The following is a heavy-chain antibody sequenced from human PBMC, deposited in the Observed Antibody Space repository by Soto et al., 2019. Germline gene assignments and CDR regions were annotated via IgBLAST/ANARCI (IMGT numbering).Heavy chain of an antibody. CDR3: ARSLDYYDSSGGAFDI. CDR2: IIPIFGTA. Sequence: SVKVSCKASGGTFSSYAISWVRQAPGQGLEWMGGIIPIFGTANYAQKFQGRVTITADKSTSTAYMELSSLRSEDTAVYYCARSLDYYDSSGGAFDIWGKGTMVTVSS. CDR1: GGTFSSYA. D-gene: IGHD3-22*01. J-gene: IGHJ3*02. V-gene: IGHV1-69*06.